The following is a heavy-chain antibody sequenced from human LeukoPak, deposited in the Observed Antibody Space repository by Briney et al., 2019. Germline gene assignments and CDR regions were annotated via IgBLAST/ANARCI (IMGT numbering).Heavy chain of an antibody. CDR2: IYSGGST. Sequence: EGSLRLSCAASGFTVSSKYMSWVRQAPGKGLEWVSVIYSGGSTYYADSVKGRFTISRDNSKNTLYLQMNSPRAEDTAVYYCASCPEHYGVFRRNYFDYWGQGTLVTVSS. V-gene: IGHV3-66*01. D-gene: IGHD4-17*01. CDR1: GFTVSSKY. J-gene: IGHJ4*02. CDR3: ASCPEHYGVFRRNYFDY.